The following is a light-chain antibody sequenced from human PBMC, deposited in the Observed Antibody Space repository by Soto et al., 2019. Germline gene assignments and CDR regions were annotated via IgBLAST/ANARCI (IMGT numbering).Light chain of an antibody. Sequence: DIQITQSPSYLSASVGDRVSITCRASQSIRSHLNWFQHKPGKAPKVLIYGASSLQGGVPSRFSGSGSGTDFTLTIKSLQPEDFATYYCQQSFSSPFTFGPGTKVDVK. J-gene: IGKJ3*01. CDR1: QSIRSH. CDR3: QQSFSSPFT. CDR2: GAS. V-gene: IGKV1-39*01.